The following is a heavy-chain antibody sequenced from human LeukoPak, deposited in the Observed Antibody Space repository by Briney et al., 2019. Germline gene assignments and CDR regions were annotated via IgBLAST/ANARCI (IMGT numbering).Heavy chain of an antibody. Sequence: SETLSLTCTVSGGSISSYYWSWIRQPPGKGLEWIGEINHSGSTNYNPSLKSRVTISVDTSKSQFSLKLSSVTAADTAVYYCARAGRWEGRPHAFDIWGQGTMVTVSS. CDR1: GGSISSYY. CDR3: ARAGRWEGRPHAFDI. J-gene: IGHJ3*02. D-gene: IGHD1-26*01. V-gene: IGHV4-34*01. CDR2: INHSGST.